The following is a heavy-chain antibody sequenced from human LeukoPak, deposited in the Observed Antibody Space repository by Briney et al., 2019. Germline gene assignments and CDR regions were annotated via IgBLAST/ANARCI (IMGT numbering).Heavy chain of an antibody. CDR1: GGSISSYY. CDR2: IYYSGST. V-gene: IGHV4-59*08. Sequence: SETLSLTCTVSGGSISSYYWSWIRQPPGKGLEWIGYIYYSGSTNYNPSLKSRVTISVDTPKNQFSLKLSSVTAADTAVYYCARQPYYYSPYGMDVWGQGTTVTVSS. CDR3: ARQPYYYSPYGMDV. D-gene: IGHD3-10*01. J-gene: IGHJ6*02.